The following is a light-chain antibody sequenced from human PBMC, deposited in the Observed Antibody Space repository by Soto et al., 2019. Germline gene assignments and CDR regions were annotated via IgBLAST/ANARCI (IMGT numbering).Light chain of an antibody. J-gene: IGLJ1*01. CDR2: EVS. Sequence: QSALTQPASVSGSPGQSITISCTGSSSDVGGYNYVSWYQHHPGKAPKLMIYEVSNRPSGVSNRFSGSKSDNTASLTISGLQSEDEADYYCSSYAGSNNFCVFGTGTKLTVL. V-gene: IGLV2-14*01. CDR3: SSYAGSNNFCV. CDR1: SSDVGGYNY.